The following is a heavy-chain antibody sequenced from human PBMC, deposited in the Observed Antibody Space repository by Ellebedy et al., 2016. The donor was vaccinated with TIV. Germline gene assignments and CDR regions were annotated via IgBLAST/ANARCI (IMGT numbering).Heavy chain of an antibody. J-gene: IGHJ4*02. Sequence: PGGSLRLSCPASGFSFGVYAMTWFPQPPGKGLEWVGFIAGKGYDGTPEYAASVKGRFTISRDDSNDIAYLQMNSLKSEDTAVYYCVRDSYGHTAPPFYWGQGTLVTVSS. V-gene: IGHV3-49*03. D-gene: IGHD5-18*01. CDR1: GFSFGVYA. CDR2: IAGKGYDGTP. CDR3: VRDSYGHTAPPFY.